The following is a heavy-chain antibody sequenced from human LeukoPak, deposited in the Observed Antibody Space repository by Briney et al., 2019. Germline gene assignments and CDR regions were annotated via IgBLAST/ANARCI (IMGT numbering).Heavy chain of an antibody. CDR2: IYYSGST. D-gene: IGHD3-3*01. CDR1: GDSFTSYY. J-gene: IGHJ6*03. Sequence: SETLSLTCTVSGDSFTSYYWSWIRQPPGKGLEWIGHIYYSGSTNYNPSLKSRVTISVDTSKNQFSLQLSSVTAADTAVYYYARDPYDVWSGYPIGWYYYYMDVWGKGTTVTVSS. CDR3: ARDPYDVWSGYPIGWYYYYMDV. V-gene: IGHV4-59*01.